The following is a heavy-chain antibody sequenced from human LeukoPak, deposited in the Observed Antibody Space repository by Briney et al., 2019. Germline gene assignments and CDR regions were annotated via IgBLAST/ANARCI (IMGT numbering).Heavy chain of an antibody. V-gene: IGHV4-59*01. D-gene: IGHD1-1*01. J-gene: IGHJ4*02. CDR1: GGSITSFY. CDR2: IYHSGTT. CDR3: AREGTDY. Sequence: SETLSLTCAVSGGSITSFYWSWIRQPPGKGLEWIATIYHSGTTYYNPSLESRLTISVDTSKNQFSLKLSSVTAADTAVYYCAREGTDYWGQGTLVTVSS.